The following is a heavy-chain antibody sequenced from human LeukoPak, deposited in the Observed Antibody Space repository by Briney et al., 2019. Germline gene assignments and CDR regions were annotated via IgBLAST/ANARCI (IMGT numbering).Heavy chain of an antibody. CDR1: EYTFTDYA. Sequence: ASAKVSCKASEYTFTDYASNWVCQAPGQRLEWMGWINAGNGNTRYSQRFQGRVTITRDTSASTAYMELRSLTPEDTAVYYCARGRWSATTASYYLDFWGQGTLVTVSS. CDR2: INAGNGNT. CDR3: ARGRWSATTASYYLDF. V-gene: IGHV1-3*01. J-gene: IGHJ4*02. D-gene: IGHD5-24*01.